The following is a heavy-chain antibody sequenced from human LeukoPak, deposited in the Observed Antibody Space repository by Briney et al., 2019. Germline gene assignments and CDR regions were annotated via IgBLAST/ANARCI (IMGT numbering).Heavy chain of an antibody. J-gene: IGHJ4*02. V-gene: IGHV5-51*01. D-gene: IGHD5-18*01. Sequence: GESLKISCKASGYSFTTYWIGWVRQMPGKGLEWMGIIDPSDSETRYTPSFEGQVTISADKALTTAYLQWNSLKASDTALYYCARQTAMGRSGDYWGQGTLVTVSS. CDR1: GYSFTTYW. CDR3: ARQTAMGRSGDY. CDR2: IDPSDSET.